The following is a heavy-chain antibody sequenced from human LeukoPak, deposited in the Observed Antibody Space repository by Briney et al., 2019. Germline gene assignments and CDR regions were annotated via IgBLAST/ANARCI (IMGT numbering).Heavy chain of an antibody. CDR2: IYYSGST. V-gene: IGHV4-39*01. D-gene: IGHD3-9*01. CDR3: AGFDWLVRGAPEGYGHY. Sequence: PSETLSLTCTVSGGSIGRSSYYWGWIRQPPGKGLEWIGNIYYSGSTYYNPSLKSRVTISVDTSKNQFSLKLSSVTAADTAVYYCAGFDWLVRGAPEGYGHYWGQGTLVTVSS. J-gene: IGHJ4*02. CDR1: GGSIGRSSYY.